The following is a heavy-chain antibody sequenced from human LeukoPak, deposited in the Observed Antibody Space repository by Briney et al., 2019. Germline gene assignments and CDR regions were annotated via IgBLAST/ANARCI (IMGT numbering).Heavy chain of an antibody. Sequence: SETLSLTCTVSGGSISSGGYCWSWIRQHPGKGLEWIGYIYYSGSTYYNPSLKSRVTISADTSKNQFSLKLSYVTAADTAVYYCARARSAAGNFDYWGQGTLVTVSS. D-gene: IGHD6-13*01. CDR2: IYYSGST. J-gene: IGHJ4*02. V-gene: IGHV4-31*03. CDR1: GGSISSGGYC. CDR3: ARARSAAGNFDY.